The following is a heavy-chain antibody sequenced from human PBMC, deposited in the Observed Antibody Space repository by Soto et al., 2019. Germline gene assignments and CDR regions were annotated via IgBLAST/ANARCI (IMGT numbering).Heavy chain of an antibody. CDR3: AGDLGGGEDV. V-gene: IGHV4-59*01. J-gene: IGHJ6*02. D-gene: IGHD3-16*01. CDR2: IYYSGST. Sequence: SETLSLTCTVSGGSTSSYYWSWIRQPPGKGLEWIGYIYYSGSTNYNPSLKSRVTISVDTSKNQFSLKLSSVTAADTAVYYCAGDLGGGEDVWGQGTTVTVSS. CDR1: GGSTSSYY.